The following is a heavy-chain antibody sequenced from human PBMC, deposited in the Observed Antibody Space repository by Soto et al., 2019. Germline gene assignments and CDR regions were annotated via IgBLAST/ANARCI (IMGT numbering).Heavy chain of an antibody. CDR3: ANSQDNSGWSNYFDY. CDR2: MNPNNGNT. CDR1: GYTFTSYD. V-gene: IGHV1-8*01. D-gene: IGHD6-19*01. J-gene: IGHJ4*02. Sequence: ASVKVSCKASGYTFTSYDINWVRQATGQGFEWMGWMNPNNGNTEYSQKFQGRVTITRDTSATTAYMELSSLRFEDTAVYYCANSQDNSGWSNYFDYWGQGTLVTVSS.